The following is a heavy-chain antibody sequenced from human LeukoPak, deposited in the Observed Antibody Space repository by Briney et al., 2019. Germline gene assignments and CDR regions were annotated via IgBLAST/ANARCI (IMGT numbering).Heavy chain of an antibody. CDR1: GGSISSYY. J-gene: IGHJ4*02. CDR3: ARDKGTSYLLSFDY. Sequence: LSLTCTVSGGSISSYYWSWIRQPPGKGLEWVAIISYDGSNEYYADSVKGRFTISRDNSKNTLYLQMNSLRAADTAVYYCARDKGTSYLLSFDYWGQGTLVTVSS. CDR2: ISYDGSNE. D-gene: IGHD6-6*01. V-gene: IGHV3-30*03.